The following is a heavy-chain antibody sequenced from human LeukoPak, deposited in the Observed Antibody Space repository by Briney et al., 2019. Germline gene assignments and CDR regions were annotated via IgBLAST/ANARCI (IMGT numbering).Heavy chain of an antibody. Sequence: PGGSLRLSCAASGFTFSSYAMHWVRQARGKGLEWVAGISYDGSNKYYADSVKGRFTISRDNSKNTLYLQMNSLRAEDTAVYYCAKDRGGVSSRGNWFDPWGQGTLVTVSS. D-gene: IGHD2-2*01. J-gene: IGHJ5*02. CDR1: GFTFSSYA. V-gene: IGHV3-30-3*01. CDR2: ISYDGSNK. CDR3: AKDRGGVSSRGNWFDP.